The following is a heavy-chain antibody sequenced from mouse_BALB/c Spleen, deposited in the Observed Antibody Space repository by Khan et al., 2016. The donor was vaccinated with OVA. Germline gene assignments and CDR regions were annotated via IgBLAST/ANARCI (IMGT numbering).Heavy chain of an antibody. CDR1: GYTLNSYW. Sequence: QVQLQQSGAELVNPGASVNLSCKASGYTLNSYWMHWVKQRPGQGLEWIGEINPSNGRTNYNEKFKSKATLTVDKSSSTAYMQLSSPTSEDSAVYYCARLLMNFDYWGQGTTLTVSS. CDR2: INPSNGRT. CDR3: ARLLMNFDY. D-gene: IGHD2-1*01. J-gene: IGHJ2*01. V-gene: IGHV1S81*02.